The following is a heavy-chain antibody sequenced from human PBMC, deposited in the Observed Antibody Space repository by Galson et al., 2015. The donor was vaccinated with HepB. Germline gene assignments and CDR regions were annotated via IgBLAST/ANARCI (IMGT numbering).Heavy chain of an antibody. CDR1: GGTFSSYA. D-gene: IGHD2-2*01. Sequence: SVKVSCKASGGTFSSYAISWVRQAPGQGLEWMGGIIPIFGTSNYAQKFQGRVTITADESTSTAYVEVSRLRSEDTAVYYCARAYSGRIKRQYCSNTGCYDYYYYLDVWGKGTPVTVSS. J-gene: IGHJ6*03. CDR2: IIPIFGTS. V-gene: IGHV1-69*13. CDR3: ARAYSGRIKRQYCSNTGCYDYYYYLDV.